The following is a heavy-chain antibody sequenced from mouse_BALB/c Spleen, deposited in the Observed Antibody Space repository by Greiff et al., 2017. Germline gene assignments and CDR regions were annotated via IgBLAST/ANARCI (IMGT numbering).Heavy chain of an antibody. CDR3: ARGDDGGSY. CDR1: GFNIKDNY. J-gene: IGHJ2*01. V-gene: IGHV14-3*02. CDR2: IDPANGTT. D-gene: IGHD1-2*01. Sequence: VQLQQSGAELVKPGASVKLSCTASGFNIKDNYMHWVKQRPEQGLEWIGRIDPANGTTKYDPKFQGKATITAATSSNTAYLKLSSLTSEDTAVYCCARGDDGGSYWGQGTTLTVSS.